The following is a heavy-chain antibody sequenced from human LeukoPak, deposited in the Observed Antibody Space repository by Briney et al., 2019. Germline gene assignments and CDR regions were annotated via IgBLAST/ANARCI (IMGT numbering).Heavy chain of an antibody. D-gene: IGHD6-6*01. J-gene: IGHJ3*02. V-gene: IGHV3-30*04. CDR1: GFSFTNYS. CDR2: ISDDGSNK. CDR3: ARTYGSSADAFDI. Sequence: PGRSLRLSCAASGFSFTNYSVHWVRQAPGQGLEWVALISDDGSNKYYADSVKGRFTISRDNAKNTLYLQMSSLRSEDTAVYYCARTYGSSADAFDIWGQGTMVTVSS.